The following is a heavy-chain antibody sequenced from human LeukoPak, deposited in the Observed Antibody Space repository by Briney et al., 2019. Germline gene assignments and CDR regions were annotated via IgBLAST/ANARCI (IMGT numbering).Heavy chain of an antibody. CDR3: ARTDFHPYSSGWYSVDY. CDR1: GDSVSSNSAG. D-gene: IGHD6-19*01. J-gene: IGHJ4*02. Sequence: SQTLSLTCAIAGDSVSSNSAGWNWIRQSPSRGLEWLGRTYYRSKWYNDYAVSVKSRITINPDTSKNQFSLQLNSVTPEDTAVYYCARTDFHPYSSGWYSVDYWGQGTLVTVSS. V-gene: IGHV6-1*01. CDR2: TYYRSKWYN.